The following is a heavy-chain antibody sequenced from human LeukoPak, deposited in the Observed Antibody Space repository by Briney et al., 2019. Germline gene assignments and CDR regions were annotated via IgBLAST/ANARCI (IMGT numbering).Heavy chain of an antibody. Sequence: GASVKVSCKASGYTFTSYYMHWVRQAPGQGLEWMGWINPNSGGTNYAQKFQGRVTMTRDTSISTAYMGLSRLRSDDTAVYYCARAEESSSFAFDIWGQGTMVTVSS. V-gene: IGHV1-2*02. CDR3: ARAEESSSFAFDI. CDR2: INPNSGGT. CDR1: GYTFTSYY. J-gene: IGHJ3*02. D-gene: IGHD6-13*01.